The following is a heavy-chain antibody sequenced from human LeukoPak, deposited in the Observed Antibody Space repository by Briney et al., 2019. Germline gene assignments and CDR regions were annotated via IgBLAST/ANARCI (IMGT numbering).Heavy chain of an antibody. D-gene: IGHD1-14*01. Sequence: ASVKVSCKVSGYTLTELSMHWVRQAPGKGLEWMGGFDPEDGETIYAQKFQGRVTMTEDTSTDTAYMELSSLRSEDTAAYYCATTRTPKNWFDPWGQGTLVTVSS. J-gene: IGHJ5*02. CDR1: GYTLTELS. CDR3: ATTRTPKNWFDP. CDR2: FDPEDGET. V-gene: IGHV1-24*01.